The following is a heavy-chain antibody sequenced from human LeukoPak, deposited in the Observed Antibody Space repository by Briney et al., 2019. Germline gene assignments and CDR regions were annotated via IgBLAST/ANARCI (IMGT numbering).Heavy chain of an antibody. CDR3: ARGFSIAAAGLYDY. V-gene: IGHV4-4*07. J-gene: IGHJ4*02. CDR2: ISTSGST. CDR1: GGYISSYY. Sequence: PSETLSLTCSVSGGYISSYYWSWIRQPAGKGLESIGHISTSGSTNYNPSLKSRVTISVDTSKNQFSLKLSSVTAADTAVYYCARGFSIAAAGLYDYWGQGTLVTVSS. D-gene: IGHD6-13*01.